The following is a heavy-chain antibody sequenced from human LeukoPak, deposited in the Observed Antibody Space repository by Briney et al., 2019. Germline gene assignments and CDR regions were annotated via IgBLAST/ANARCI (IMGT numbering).Heavy chain of an antibody. J-gene: IGHJ4*02. CDR3: ATLDSGQDPVGDDFDY. CDR1: GYTFTGYY. CDR2: INPNSGGT. D-gene: IGHD3-16*01. Sequence: ASVKVSCKASGYTFTGYYMHWARQAPGQGLEWMGWINPNSGGTNYAQKFQGRVTMTRDTSISTAYMELSRLRSDDTAVYYCATLDSGQDPVGDDFDYWGQGTLVTVSS. V-gene: IGHV1-2*02.